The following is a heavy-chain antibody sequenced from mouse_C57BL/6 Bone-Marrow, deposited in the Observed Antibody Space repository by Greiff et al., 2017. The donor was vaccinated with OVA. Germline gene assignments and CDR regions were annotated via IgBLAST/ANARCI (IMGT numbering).Heavy chain of an antibody. V-gene: IGHV2-4*01. CDR1: GFSLTSYG. D-gene: IGHD1-1*01. J-gene: IGHJ1*03. Sequence: QVQLKQSGPGLVQPSQSLSITCTVSGFSLTSYGVHWVRQPPGKGLEWLGVIWSGGSTDYNAAFISRLSISKDNSKSQVFFKMNSLQADDTAIYYCAKKSGITTVVDWYFDVWGTGTTVTVSS. CDR2: IWSGGST. CDR3: AKKSGITTVVDWYFDV.